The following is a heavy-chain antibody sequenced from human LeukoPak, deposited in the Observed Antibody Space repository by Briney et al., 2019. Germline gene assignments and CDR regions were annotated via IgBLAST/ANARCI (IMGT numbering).Heavy chain of an antibody. D-gene: IGHD3-9*01. Sequence: PSETLSLTSTVSGGSISSGSYYWSWIRQPAGKGLEWIGRIYTSGSTNYNPSLKSRVTISVDTSKNQFSLKLSSVTAADTAVYYCSAYDILTGYLDYWGQGTLVTVSS. CDR1: GGSISSGSYY. CDR2: IYTSGST. J-gene: IGHJ4*02. CDR3: SAYDILTGYLDY. V-gene: IGHV4-61*02.